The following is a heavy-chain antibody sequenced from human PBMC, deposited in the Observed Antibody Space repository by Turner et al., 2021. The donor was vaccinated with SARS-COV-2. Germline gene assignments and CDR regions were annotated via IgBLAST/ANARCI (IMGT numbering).Heavy chain of an antibody. CDR1: GFTFSKAW. CDR3: TTEGLY. CDR2: IKPKTDGGAI. J-gene: IGHJ4*02. V-gene: IGHV3-15*01. Sequence: EVQLVESGGGLVKPGGSPRLSCAASGFTFSKAWMSWIRQAPGKGLEWVGRIKPKTDGGAIDYAAPVKGRFTISRDDSKNTLSLGINSLKTADTAVYYCTTEGLYWGQGTLVTVSS.